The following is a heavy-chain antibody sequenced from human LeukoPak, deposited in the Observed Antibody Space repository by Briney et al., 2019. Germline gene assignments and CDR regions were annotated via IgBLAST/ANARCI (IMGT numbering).Heavy chain of an antibody. CDR1: GYTFTSYG. Sequence: GASVKVPGKASGYTFTSYGISWVRQAPGQGLEWMGWISAYNGNTNYAQKLQGRVTMTTDTSTSTAYMELRSLRSDDTAVYYCARGRGSGSYPRFSLGYYYMDVWGKGTTVTISS. D-gene: IGHD3-10*01. V-gene: IGHV1-18*01. CDR2: ISAYNGNT. J-gene: IGHJ6*03. CDR3: ARGRGSGSYPRFSLGYYYMDV.